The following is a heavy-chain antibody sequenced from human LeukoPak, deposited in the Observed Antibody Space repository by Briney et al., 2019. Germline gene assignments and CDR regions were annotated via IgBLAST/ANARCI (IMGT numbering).Heavy chain of an antibody. V-gene: IGHV4-59*08. J-gene: IGHJ3*02. CDR3: ARHALVGATLDAFDI. Sequence: KPSETLSLTCTVSGGSISSYYWSWIRQPPGKGLEWIGYIYYSGSTNYNPSLKSRVTMSVDTSKNQFSLKLSSVTAADTAVYYCARHALVGATLDAFDIWGQGTMVTVSS. CDR2: IYYSGST. D-gene: IGHD1-26*01. CDR1: GGSISSYY.